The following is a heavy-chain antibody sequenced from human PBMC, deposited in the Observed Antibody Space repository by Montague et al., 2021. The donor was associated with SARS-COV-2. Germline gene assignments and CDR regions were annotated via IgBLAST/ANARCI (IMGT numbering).Heavy chain of an antibody. J-gene: IGHJ4*02. V-gene: IGHV4-39*07. CDR1: GGSISGSSYY. Sequence: SETLSLTCTVSGGSISGSSYYWGWIRQPPGKGLEWIGSIYYSGGTYYNPSLKSRVTISVDTSKNQFSLKLSSVTAADTAVYYCAREGGWLSRGSYYFDYWGQGTLVTVSS. D-gene: IGHD3-22*01. CDR3: AREGGWLSRGSYYFDY. CDR2: IYYSGGT.